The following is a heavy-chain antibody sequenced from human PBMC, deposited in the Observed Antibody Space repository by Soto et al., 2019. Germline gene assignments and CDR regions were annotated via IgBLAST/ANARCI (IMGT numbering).Heavy chain of an antibody. J-gene: IGHJ5*02. D-gene: IGHD3-10*01. Sequence: QVQLQESGPGLVKASETLSLTCTVSGTSMSGHFWSWMRQPPGKGLEWIGYGYYSGSTLYNPSLKSRGTISLDTSKNHCSLRLNSVTSADTAVYYCARGVYLSLVRTGWFDPWGQGTLVTVSS. CDR1: GTSMSGHF. CDR2: GYYSGST. V-gene: IGHV4-59*11. CDR3: ARGVYLSLVRTGWFDP.